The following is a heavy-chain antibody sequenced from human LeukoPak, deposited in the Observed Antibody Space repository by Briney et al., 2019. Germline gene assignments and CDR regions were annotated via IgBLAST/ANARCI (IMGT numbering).Heavy chain of an antibody. Sequence: SETLSLTCTVPVGSISSYYWSWIPPPPGKGLEWIGYIYYSGSTNYNPSLKSRITISVDTSKNKFSLKLSSATAADTTLYYCARLYSSSSGRVFDYWGQGTLVIVSS. CDR2: IYYSGST. D-gene: IGHD6-13*01. CDR1: VGSISSYY. J-gene: IGHJ4*02. CDR3: ARLYSSSSGRVFDY. V-gene: IGHV4-59*01.